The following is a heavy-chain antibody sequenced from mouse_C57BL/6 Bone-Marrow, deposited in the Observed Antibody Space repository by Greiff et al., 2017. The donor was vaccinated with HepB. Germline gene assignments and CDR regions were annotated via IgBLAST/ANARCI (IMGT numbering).Heavy chain of an antibody. J-gene: IGHJ2*01. V-gene: IGHV5-9-1*02. Sequence: EVMLVESGEGLVKPGGSLKLSCAASGFTFSSYAMSWVRQTPEKRLEWVAYISSGGDYIYYADTVKGRFTISRDNAMNTLYLQMSSLKSEDTAMYYCTRGPYYYGSSAYFDYWGQGTTLTVSS. CDR1: GFTFSSYA. CDR3: TRGPYYYGSSAYFDY. D-gene: IGHD1-1*01. CDR2: ISSGGDYI.